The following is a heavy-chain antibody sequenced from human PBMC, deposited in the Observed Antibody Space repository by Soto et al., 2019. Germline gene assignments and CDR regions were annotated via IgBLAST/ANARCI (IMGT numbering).Heavy chain of an antibody. CDR3: ARGYSSGVRYFTY. Sequence: PSETLSLTCAVSGYSINSDFYWGCIRQPPGKGLEWVGSVYHSGTTYYNPSLKSRLAISVDTSNNHFSLKLSSVTAADTAVYYCARGYSSGVRYFTYWGQGTLVTVSS. V-gene: IGHV4-38-2*01. J-gene: IGHJ4*02. CDR2: VYHSGTT. CDR1: GYSINSDFY. D-gene: IGHD5-12*01.